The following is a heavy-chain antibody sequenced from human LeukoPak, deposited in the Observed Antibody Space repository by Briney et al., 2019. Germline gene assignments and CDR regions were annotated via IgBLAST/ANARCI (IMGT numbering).Heavy chain of an antibody. V-gene: IGHV4-4*07. CDR1: GGSISSYY. D-gene: IGHD3-9*01. CDR2: TYTSGST. Sequence: SETLSLTCTVSGGSISSYYWSWIRQPAGKGLEWIGRTYTSGSTNYNPSLKSRVTMSVDTSKNQFSLKLSSVTAADTAVYYCAREHSLRYFDWLLPEYYFDYWGQGTLVTVSS. J-gene: IGHJ4*02. CDR3: AREHSLRYFDWLLPEYYFDY.